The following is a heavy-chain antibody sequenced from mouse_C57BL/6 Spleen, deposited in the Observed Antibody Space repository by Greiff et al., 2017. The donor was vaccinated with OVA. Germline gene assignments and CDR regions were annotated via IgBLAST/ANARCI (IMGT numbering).Heavy chain of an antibody. D-gene: IGHD2-2*01. Sequence: EVQGVESGGGLVKPGGSLKLSCAASGFTFSSYAMSWVRQTPEKRLEWVATISDGGSYTYYPDNVKGRFTISRDNAKNNLYLQMSHLKSEDTAMYYCAREWLKFAYWGQGTLVTVSA. CDR3: AREWLKFAY. CDR2: ISDGGSYT. V-gene: IGHV5-4*01. J-gene: IGHJ3*01. CDR1: GFTFSSYA.